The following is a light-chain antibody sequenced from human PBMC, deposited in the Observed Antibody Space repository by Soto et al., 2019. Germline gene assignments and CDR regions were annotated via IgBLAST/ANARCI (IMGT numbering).Light chain of an antibody. CDR1: SSNIGSST. CDR2: ANN. CDR3: AAWDDILNGHWV. V-gene: IGLV1-44*01. J-gene: IGLJ3*02. Sequence: QPVLTQPPSVSGTPGQRVTISCSGSSSNIGSSTVNWYQQLPGTAPIRLIYANNHRPSGVPDRFSASKSGTSASLAISGLLSEDGADYFCAAWDDILNGHWVFGGGTKVTVL.